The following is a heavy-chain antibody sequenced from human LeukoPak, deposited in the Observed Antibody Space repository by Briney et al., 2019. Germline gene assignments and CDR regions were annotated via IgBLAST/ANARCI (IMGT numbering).Heavy chain of an antibody. J-gene: IGHJ3*02. Sequence: ASAKVSCKVSGYTFTSYYMHWVRQAPGQGLEWMGIINPSGGSTSYAQKFQGRVTMTRDTSTSTVYMELSSLRSEDTAVYYCAYDSSGYYLGCAFDIWGQGTMVTVSS. D-gene: IGHD3-22*01. CDR1: GYTFTSYY. V-gene: IGHV1-46*03. CDR2: INPSGGST. CDR3: AYDSSGYYLGCAFDI.